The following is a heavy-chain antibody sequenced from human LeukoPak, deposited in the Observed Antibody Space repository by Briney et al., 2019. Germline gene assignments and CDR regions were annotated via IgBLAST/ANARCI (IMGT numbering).Heavy chain of an antibody. CDR1: GFRFSSYA. J-gene: IGHJ5*02. CDR2: IGGDGSST. V-gene: IGHV3-74*01. CDR3: ARSDWFDP. Sequence: PGGSLRLSCSASGFRFSSYAMHWVRQAPGKGLVWVSRIGGDGSSTTYADSVKGRFTISRDNAKNTLYLQMNSLRAEDTAVYYCARSDWFDPWGQGTLVTVSS.